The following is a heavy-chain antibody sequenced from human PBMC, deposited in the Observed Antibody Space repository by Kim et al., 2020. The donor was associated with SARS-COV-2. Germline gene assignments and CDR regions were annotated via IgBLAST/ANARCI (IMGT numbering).Heavy chain of an antibody. Sequence: GGSLRLSCAASGITVSTNSMHWLRQAPGKGLEWVSTIYSDGSTYYADSVKGRFTISGHNSKNTMYLQMNSLRAEDTAVYYCARRAFYGLGKYGMDVWGQGATVTVSS. V-gene: IGHV3-53*04. CDR2: IYSDGST. D-gene: IGHD3-10*01. CDR1: GITVSTNS. J-gene: IGHJ6*02. CDR3: ARRAFYGLGKYGMDV.